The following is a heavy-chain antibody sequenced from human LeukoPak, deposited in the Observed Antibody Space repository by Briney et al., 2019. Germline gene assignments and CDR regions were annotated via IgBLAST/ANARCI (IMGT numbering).Heavy chain of an antibody. Sequence: GGSLRLSCAASGFSFSSYSLNWVRQATGEGLEWVSSISSSAAYIFYADSLKGLFTISRDNAKNSLYLQMNSLRAEDTAVYYCARSLLGSCTGGTCYIDYYGMDVWGQGTTVTVSS. CDR3: ARSLLGSCTGGTCYIDYYGMDV. V-gene: IGHV3-21*01. CDR1: GFSFSSYS. D-gene: IGHD2-15*01. J-gene: IGHJ6*02. CDR2: ISSSAAYI.